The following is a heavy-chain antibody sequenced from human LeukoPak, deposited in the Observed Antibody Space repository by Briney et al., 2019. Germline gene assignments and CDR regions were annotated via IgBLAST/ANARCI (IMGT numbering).Heavy chain of an antibody. D-gene: IGHD1-26*01. CDR2: ISAYNGNT. CDR1: GYTFTSYG. Sequence: VASVKVSCKASGYTFTSYGISWVRQAPGQGLEWMGWISAYNGNTNYAQKLQGRVTMTTDISTSTAYMELRNLRSDDTAVYYCAVAQFDSGYYFDYWGQGTLVTVSS. J-gene: IGHJ4*02. V-gene: IGHV1-18*01. CDR3: AVAQFDSGYYFDY.